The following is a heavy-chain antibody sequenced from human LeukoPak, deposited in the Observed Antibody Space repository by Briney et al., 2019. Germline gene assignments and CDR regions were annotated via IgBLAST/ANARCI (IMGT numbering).Heavy chain of an antibody. J-gene: IGHJ5*02. CDR2: IYYSGST. CDR3: ARESLTWLQSRTSWFDP. D-gene: IGHD5-24*01. CDR1: GGSISSSTYF. V-gene: IGHV4-39*07. Sequence: SETLSLTCTVSGGSISSSTYFWGWIRQPPGKGLEWIETIYYSGSTYYNPSLKSRVTISVDSSKNQFSLRLSSVTAADTAVYYCARESLTWLQSRTSWFDPWGQGTLVTVSS.